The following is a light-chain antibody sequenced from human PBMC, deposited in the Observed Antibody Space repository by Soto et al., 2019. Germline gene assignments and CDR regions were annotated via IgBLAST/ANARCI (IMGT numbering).Light chain of an antibody. V-gene: IGLV2-14*01. CDR2: EVS. CDR3: SSYTTSTAWV. J-gene: IGLJ3*02. CDR1: NSDVGGYNY. Sequence: QSALTHPASVSGSPGQSIAISCTVTNSDVGGYNYVSWYQHHPGKAPKLMIYEVSNRPSGVSNRFSGSKSGNTASLTISGLQAEDEADYYCSSYTTSTAWVFGGGTKVTVL.